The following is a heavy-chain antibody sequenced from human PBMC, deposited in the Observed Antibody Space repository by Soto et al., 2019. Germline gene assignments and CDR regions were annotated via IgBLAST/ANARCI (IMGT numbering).Heavy chain of an antibody. D-gene: IGHD6-19*01. J-gene: IGHJ4*02. V-gene: IGHV5-51*01. CDR1: GYSFPSFW. CDR2: IYPGDSET. CDR3: VKQHPLDSGAWHN. Sequence: GESLKISCKVPGYSFPSFWIGWARQMPGKGLEWLGSIYPGDSETRYSPSFQGEVTISADKSITTAYLHWSSLRASDTATYYCVKQHPLDSGAWHNWGQGTLVTVSS.